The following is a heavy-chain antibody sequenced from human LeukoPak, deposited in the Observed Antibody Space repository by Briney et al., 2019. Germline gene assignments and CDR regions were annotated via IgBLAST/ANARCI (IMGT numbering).Heavy chain of an antibody. J-gene: IGHJ4*02. CDR2: IIPIFGTA. D-gene: IGHD2-15*01. Sequence: ASVKVSCKASGGTFSSYAISWVRQAPGQGLGWMGGIIPIFGTANYAQKFQGRVTITADKSTSTAYMELSSLRSEDAAVYYCARDCSGGSCYSDYWGQGTLVTVSS. V-gene: IGHV1-69*06. CDR3: ARDCSGGSCYSDY. CDR1: GGTFSSYA.